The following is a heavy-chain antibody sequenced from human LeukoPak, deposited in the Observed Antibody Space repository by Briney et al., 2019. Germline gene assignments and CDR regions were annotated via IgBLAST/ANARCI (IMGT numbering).Heavy chain of an antibody. CDR1: GGSISSYY. V-gene: IGHV4-59*01. Sequence: SETLSLTCTVSGGSISSYYCSWIRQPPGKGLEWIGYIYYSGSTNYNPSLKSRVTISVDTSKNQFSLKLSSVTAADTAVYYCARSGQPPDAFDIWRQGTMVTVSS. CDR2: IYYSGST. CDR3: ARSGQPPDAFDI. D-gene: IGHD3-10*01. J-gene: IGHJ3*02.